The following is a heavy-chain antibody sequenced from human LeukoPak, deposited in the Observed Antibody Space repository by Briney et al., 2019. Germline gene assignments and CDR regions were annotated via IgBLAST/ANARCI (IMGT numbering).Heavy chain of an antibody. CDR2: IYHSGST. V-gene: IGHV4-4*02. D-gene: IGHD6-13*01. CDR1: GGSISSSNW. J-gene: IGHJ5*02. CDR3: ARQGYSSSWYWFDP. Sequence: PSQTLSLTCAVSGGSISSSNWWSWVRQPPGKGLEWIGEIYHSGSTNYNPSLKSRVTISVDKSKNQISLKLSSVTAADTAVYYCARQGYSSSWYWFDPWGQGTLVTVSS.